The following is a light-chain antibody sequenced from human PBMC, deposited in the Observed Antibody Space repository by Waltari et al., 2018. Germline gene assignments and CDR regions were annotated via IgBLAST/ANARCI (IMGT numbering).Light chain of an antibody. CDR2: KVS. Sequence: DVVMTQSPLSLPITPGQPAYMTCRASQTLQHSDGDTYLSWLVQKPGQSPRRLIYKVSKRDSGVPDRFSGSGAGTDFTLKISRVEAEDVGVYYCMQGTHFPFTFGPGTKLDIE. J-gene: IGKJ3*01. V-gene: IGKV2-30*02. CDR1: QTLQHSDGDTY. CDR3: MQGTHFPFT.